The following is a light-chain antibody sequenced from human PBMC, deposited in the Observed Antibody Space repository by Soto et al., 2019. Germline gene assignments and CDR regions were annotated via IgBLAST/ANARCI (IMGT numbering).Light chain of an antibody. CDR3: QQRSDWPAIT. J-gene: IGKJ5*01. CDR1: QSVGSS. CDR2: DAS. Sequence: EIVLTQSPATLSLSPGERATLSCRASQSVGSSLAWYQQKPGQAPSLLIYDASNRATGISARFSGSGSGTDFTLTISSLEPEDVAFYYCQQRSDWPAITIGQGTRLEI. V-gene: IGKV3-11*01.